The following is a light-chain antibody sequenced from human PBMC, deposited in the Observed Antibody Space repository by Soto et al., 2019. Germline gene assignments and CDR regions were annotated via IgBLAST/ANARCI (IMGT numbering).Light chain of an antibody. CDR1: QSIGDS. CDR3: QQYNGYSRT. J-gene: IGKJ1*01. V-gene: IGKV1-5*01. CDR2: DVS. Sequence: DIQMTLSPSTLSASEGDRVTITCRASQSIGDSLAWYQQKPGKAPYLLISDVSSLERGVPSRFSGSGSGTEFTLTISSMQPDDFATFYCQQYNGYSRTFGQGTKVDI.